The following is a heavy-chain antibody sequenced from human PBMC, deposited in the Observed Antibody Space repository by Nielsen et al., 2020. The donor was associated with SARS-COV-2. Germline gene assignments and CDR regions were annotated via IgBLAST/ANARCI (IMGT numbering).Heavy chain of an antibody. CDR3: ARMDIVVVPAAFDY. CDR1: GFTFSSYW. CDR2: IKQDGSEK. J-gene: IGHJ4*02. D-gene: IGHD2-2*03. Sequence: GGSLRLSCAASGFTFSSYWMSWVRQAPGKGLEWVANIKQDGSEKYYVDSVKGRFTISRDNAKNSLYLQMNSLRAEDTAVYYCARMDIVVVPAAFDYWGQGTLVTVSS. V-gene: IGHV3-7*04.